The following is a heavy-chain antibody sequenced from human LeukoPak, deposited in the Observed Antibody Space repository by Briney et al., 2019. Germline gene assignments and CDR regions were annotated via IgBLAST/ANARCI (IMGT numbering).Heavy chain of an antibody. Sequence: GRSLRLSCAASGFTFSSYAMHWVRQAPGKGLDWVAVISYDASNKYYADSVKGRFTISRDNSKNTLYLQMNSLRAEDTAMYHCASSQQLAFQTRYYYYGMDVWGKGTTVTVSS. CDR3: ASSQQLAFQTRYYYYGMDV. CDR2: ISYDASNK. J-gene: IGHJ6*04. CDR1: GFTFSSYA. D-gene: IGHD6-13*01. V-gene: IGHV3-30*04.